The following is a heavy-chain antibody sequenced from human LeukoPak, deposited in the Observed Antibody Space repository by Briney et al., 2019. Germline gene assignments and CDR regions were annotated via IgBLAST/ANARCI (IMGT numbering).Heavy chain of an antibody. CDR3: AAQSGSGSNYPDY. Sequence: PGGSLRLSCAASGFTFDDYAMHWVRPAPGKGLEWVSLISGDGGSTYYADSVKGRFTISRDNAKNSLYLQTNSLRAEDTAVYYCAAQSGSGSNYPDYWGQGTLVTVSS. V-gene: IGHV3-43*02. J-gene: IGHJ4*02. D-gene: IGHD3-10*01. CDR2: ISGDGGST. CDR1: GFTFDDYA.